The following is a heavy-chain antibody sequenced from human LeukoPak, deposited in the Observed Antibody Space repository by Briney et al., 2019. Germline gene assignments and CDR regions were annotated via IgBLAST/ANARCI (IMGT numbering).Heavy chain of an antibody. CDR3: ARDPHGGSGSDPHDAFDI. Sequence: GGSLRLSCAASRFTFSSYWTHWVRQAPGKGLVWVSRIKNDGRSPSYADSVKGRFTISSDNAKNTVYLQIDSLGAEDTAVYYCARDPHGGSGSDPHDAFDIWGQGTLVTVSS. J-gene: IGHJ3*02. CDR1: RFTFSSYW. CDR2: IKNDGRSP. V-gene: IGHV3-74*01. D-gene: IGHD1-26*01.